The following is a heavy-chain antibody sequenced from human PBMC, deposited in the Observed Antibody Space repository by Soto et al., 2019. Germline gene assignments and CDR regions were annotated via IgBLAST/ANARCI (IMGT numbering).Heavy chain of an antibody. CDR3: ARAGYCSGGRCYSPYYYYYGMDV. CDR2: ISYDGNIK. V-gene: IGHV3-30-3*01. D-gene: IGHD2-15*01. Sequence: VGSLRLSCGASAFSFSHYAMHWVRQAPGKGLECVAVISYDGNIKRYADSVKGRFTISRDNSENTLYLQMNSLRPEDTAVYYCARAGYCSGGRCYSPYYYYYGMDVWGQGTTVTVSS. CDR1: AFSFSHYA. J-gene: IGHJ6*02.